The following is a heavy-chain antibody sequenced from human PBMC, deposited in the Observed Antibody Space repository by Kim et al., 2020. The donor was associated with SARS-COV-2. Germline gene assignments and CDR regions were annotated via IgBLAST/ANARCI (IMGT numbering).Heavy chain of an antibody. Sequence: SVKVSCKASGGTFSSYAISWVRQAPGQGLEWMGGIIPIFGTANYAQKFQGRVTITADESTSTAYMELSSLRSEDTAVYYCARDGGGGYYDILTGSYAFDIWGQGTMVTVSS. CDR2: IIPIFGTA. V-gene: IGHV1-69*13. CDR1: GGTFSSYA. D-gene: IGHD3-9*01. J-gene: IGHJ3*02. CDR3: ARDGGGGYYDILTGSYAFDI.